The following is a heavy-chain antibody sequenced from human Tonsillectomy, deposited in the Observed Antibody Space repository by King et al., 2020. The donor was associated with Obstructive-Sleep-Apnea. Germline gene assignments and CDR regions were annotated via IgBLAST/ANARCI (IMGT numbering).Heavy chain of an antibody. CDR3: TRGVAATVHY. J-gene: IGHJ4*02. D-gene: IGHD2-15*01. V-gene: IGHV3-49*03. CDR1: GFTFGDYA. Sequence: EVQLVESGGGLVQPGRSLRLSCTASGFTFGDYAMSWFRQAPGKGLEWVGFIRSNAYGGTTEYAASVKGRFTISRDDSKSIAYLQMNSLKTEDTSLYYCTRGVAATVHYWGQGTLVTVSS. CDR2: IRSNAYGGTT.